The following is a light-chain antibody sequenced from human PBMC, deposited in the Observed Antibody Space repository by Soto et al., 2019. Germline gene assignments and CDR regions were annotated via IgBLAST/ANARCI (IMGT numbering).Light chain of an antibody. CDR3: CSYSTSSALPYV. Sequence: QSALTQPASVSGSPGQSITISCTGTSSDVGGYNYVSWYQQLPGKAPKLMIFDVSARPSGVSDRFSGSKSGNTASLTISGLQPEDEADYYCCSYSTSSALPYVFGTGTKVTVL. CDR2: DVS. J-gene: IGLJ1*01. CDR1: SSDVGGYNY. V-gene: IGLV2-14*01.